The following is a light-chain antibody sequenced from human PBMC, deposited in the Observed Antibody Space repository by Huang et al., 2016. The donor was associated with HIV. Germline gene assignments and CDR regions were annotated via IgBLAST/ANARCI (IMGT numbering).Light chain of an antibody. J-gene: IGKJ2*01. Sequence: DIQLTQSPSSLSASVGDRVTITCRASQIISSYLNWYQQTPGKAPKLLIYAASGLQSGVPSRFSGSGAGTDFTLTISSRQPEDFATYYCQESHSAPMYTFGQGTKLEIK. V-gene: IGKV1-39*01. CDR3: QESHSAPMYT. CDR2: AAS. CDR1: QIISSY.